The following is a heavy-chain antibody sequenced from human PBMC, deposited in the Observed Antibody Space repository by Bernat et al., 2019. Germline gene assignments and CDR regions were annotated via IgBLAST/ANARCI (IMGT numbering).Heavy chain of an antibody. CDR3: ARDQMGYYYGSGSYIN. CDR2: IYYSGST. D-gene: IGHD3-10*01. J-gene: IGHJ4*02. Sequence: QVQLQESGPGLVKPSETLSLTCTVSGGSISSYYWSWIRQPPGKGLEWIGYIYYSGSTNYNPSLKSRVTISVDTSKNQFSLKLSSVTAADTAVYYCARDQMGYYYGSGSYINWGQGTLVTVSS. V-gene: IGHV4-59*01. CDR1: GGSISSYY.